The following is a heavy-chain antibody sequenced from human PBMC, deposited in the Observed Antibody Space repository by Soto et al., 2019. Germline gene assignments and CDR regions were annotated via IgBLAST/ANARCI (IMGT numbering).Heavy chain of an antibody. V-gene: IGHV3-21*01. CDR2: ISSSSSYI. J-gene: IGHJ4*02. D-gene: IGHD5-12*01. CDR1: GFTFSSYS. Sequence: NPGGSLRLSCAASGFTFSSYSMNWVRQAPGKGLEWVSSISSSSSYIYYADSVKGRFTISRDNAKNSLYLQMNSLRAEDTAVYYCARVVDGYNSFDYWGQGTLVTVSS. CDR3: ARVVDGYNSFDY.